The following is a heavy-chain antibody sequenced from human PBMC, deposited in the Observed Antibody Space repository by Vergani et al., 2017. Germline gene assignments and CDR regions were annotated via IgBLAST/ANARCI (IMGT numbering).Heavy chain of an antibody. J-gene: IGHJ6*02. CDR3: ATPQTVTTSGIEV. Sequence: EVQLVQSGAEVKKPGATMKISCKVSGYTFTDHYMHWVKQAPGKGLEWMGLVDPVDGETIYEEKFKGRVTIAADTSTDTAQLELSSLRSEDTAVYYWATPQTVTTSGIEVWGQGTTVIVSS. CDR2: VDPVDGET. CDR1: GYTFTDHY. V-gene: IGHV1-69-2*01. D-gene: IGHD4-17*01.